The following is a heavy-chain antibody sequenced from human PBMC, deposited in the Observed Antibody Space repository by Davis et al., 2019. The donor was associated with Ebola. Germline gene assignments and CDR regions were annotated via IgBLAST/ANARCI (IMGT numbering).Heavy chain of an antibody. CDR2: IRGSGSNT. J-gene: IGHJ4*02. CDR3: AHGGRDSSGFLS. CDR1: GFTFSSYA. Sequence: GESLKISCAASGFTFSSYAMHWVRQAPGKGLEWVSGIRGSGSNTYYADSVKGRFTISRDNSKNTLYLQMNSLRVEDTAVYYCAHGGRDSSGFLSWGQGTLVTVSS. D-gene: IGHD2-15*01. V-gene: IGHV3-23*01.